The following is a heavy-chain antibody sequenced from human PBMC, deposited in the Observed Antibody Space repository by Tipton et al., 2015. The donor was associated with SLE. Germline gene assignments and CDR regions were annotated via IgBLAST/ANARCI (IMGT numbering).Heavy chain of an antibody. CDR1: GFTVSSNY. CDR3: AKDKGSHCSSTSCSYYFDY. Sequence: SLRLSCAASGFTVSSNYMSWVRQAPGKGLEWVSVIYSGGSTYYADSVKGRFTISRDNAKNSLYLQMNSLRAEDTALYYCAKDKGSHCSSTSCSYYFDYWGQGTLVTVSS. CDR2: IYSGGST. J-gene: IGHJ4*02. D-gene: IGHD2-2*01. V-gene: IGHV3-53*05.